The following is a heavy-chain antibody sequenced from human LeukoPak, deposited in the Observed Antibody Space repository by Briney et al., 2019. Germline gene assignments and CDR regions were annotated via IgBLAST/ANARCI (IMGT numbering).Heavy chain of an antibody. D-gene: IGHD2-2*01. CDR3: ARGRYKVPARQDLDY. CDR1: GGSFSGYY. V-gene: IGHV4-34*01. J-gene: IGHJ4*02. Sequence: SETLSLTCAVYGGSFSGYYWSWIRQPPGKGLEWIGEINHSGSTNYNPSLKSRVTISVDTSKNQFSLKLSSVTAADTAVYYCARGRYKVPARQDLDYWGQGTLVTVSS. CDR2: INHSGST.